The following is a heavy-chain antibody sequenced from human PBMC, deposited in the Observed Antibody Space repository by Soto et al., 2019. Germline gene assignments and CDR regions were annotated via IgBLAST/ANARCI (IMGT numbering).Heavy chain of an antibody. Sequence: GGSLRLSCAASGFTFSSYAMSWVRQAPGKGLEWVSAISGSGGSTYYADSVKGRFTISRDNSKNTLYLQMNSLRAEDTAVYYRAKGFSYSLLGLGYFDYWGQGTLVTVSS. CDR2: ISGSGGST. J-gene: IGHJ4*02. D-gene: IGHD6-13*01. V-gene: IGHV3-23*01. CDR1: GFTFSSYA. CDR3: AKGFSYSLLGLGYFDY.